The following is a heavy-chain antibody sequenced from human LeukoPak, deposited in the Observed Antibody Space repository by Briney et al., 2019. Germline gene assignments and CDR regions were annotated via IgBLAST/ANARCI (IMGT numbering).Heavy chain of an antibody. D-gene: IGHD3-22*01. J-gene: IGHJ4*02. Sequence: SGGSLRLSCAASGFTFSSYAMHWVRQAPGKGLEWVAVISYDGSNKYYADSVKGRFTISRDNAKNSLYLQMNSLRAEDTALYYCARDLRVVITGSFDSWGQGTLVTVSS. CDR3: ARDLRVVITGSFDS. V-gene: IGHV3-30-3*01. CDR1: GFTFSSYA. CDR2: ISYDGSNK.